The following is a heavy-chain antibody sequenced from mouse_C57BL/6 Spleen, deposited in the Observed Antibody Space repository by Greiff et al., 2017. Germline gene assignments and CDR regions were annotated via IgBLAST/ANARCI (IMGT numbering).Heavy chain of an antibody. V-gene: IGHV1-52*01. CDR2: IDPSDSET. CDR3: ARPKGTGGYFDY. J-gene: IGHJ2*01. Sequence: QVQLQQPGAELVRPGSSVKLSCKASGYTFTSYWMHWVKQRPIQGLEWIGNIDPSDSETHYNQKFKDKATLTVDKSSSTAYMQLSSLTSEDSAVYYGARPKGTGGYFDYWGQGTTLTVSS. D-gene: IGHD3-3*01. CDR1: GYTFTSYW.